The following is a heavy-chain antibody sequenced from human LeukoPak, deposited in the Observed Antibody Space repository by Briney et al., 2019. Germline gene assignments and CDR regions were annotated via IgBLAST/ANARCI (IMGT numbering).Heavy chain of an antibody. CDR3: ARDDSSWYFAFDY. D-gene: IGHD6-13*01. V-gene: IGHV3-66*01. CDR1: GFTVSSNY. Sequence: GGSLRLSCAASGFTVSSNYMSWVRQAPGKGLEWVSVIYSGGSTYYADSVKGRFTISRDNSKNTLYLQMNSLRAEDTAVYYCARDDSSWYFAFDYWGQGTLVTVSS. CDR2: IYSGGST. J-gene: IGHJ4*02.